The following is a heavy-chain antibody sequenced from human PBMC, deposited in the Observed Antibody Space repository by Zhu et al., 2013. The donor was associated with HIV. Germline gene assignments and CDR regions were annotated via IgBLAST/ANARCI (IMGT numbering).Heavy chain of an antibody. CDR1: GGSISSGDYY. Sequence: QVQLQESGPGLVKPSQTLSLTCTVSGGSISSGDYYWSWIRQPPGKGLEWIGYIYYSGSTYYNPSLKSRVTISVDTSKNQFSLKLSSVTAADTAVYYCARVGSPWVVIPIYYYYGMDVWGQGTTVTVSS. V-gene: IGHV4-30-4*01. J-gene: IGHJ6*02. D-gene: IGHD3-22*01. CDR2: IYYSGST. CDR3: ARVGSPWVVIPIYYYYGMDV.